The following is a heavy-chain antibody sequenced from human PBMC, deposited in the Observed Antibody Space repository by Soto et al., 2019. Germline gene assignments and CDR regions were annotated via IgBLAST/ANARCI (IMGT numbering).Heavy chain of an antibody. CDR1: GGSFSTYG. D-gene: IGHD3-3*01. J-gene: IGHJ4*01. V-gene: IGHV1-69*06. CDR3: ASGVWSGPIANYFDY. CDR2: IIPLFGTE. Sequence: QVHLVQSGAEVKKPGSSVKVSCKASGGSFSTYGINWLRQAPGQGLEWMGGIIPLFGTENYAQNFQDRFTITADTSTTSAYMEVRSLTSEDSAVYYCASGVWSGPIANYFDYWGQGTLVTVSS.